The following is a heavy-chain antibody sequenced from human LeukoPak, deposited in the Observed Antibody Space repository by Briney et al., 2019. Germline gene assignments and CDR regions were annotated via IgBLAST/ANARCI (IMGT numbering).Heavy chain of an antibody. D-gene: IGHD4-17*01. J-gene: IGHJ4*02. CDR3: ARGQGTVTTH. CDR1: GGSFSGYY. Sequence: WETLSLTCAVSGGSFSGYYWKWIRQPPGKGPEWIGEINHSGSANYSPSLSSRVTTSLDMSQNQFSLKLTSVTAADTAVYYCARGQGTVTTHWGQGTLVTVSS. CDR2: INHSGSA. V-gene: IGHV4-34*01.